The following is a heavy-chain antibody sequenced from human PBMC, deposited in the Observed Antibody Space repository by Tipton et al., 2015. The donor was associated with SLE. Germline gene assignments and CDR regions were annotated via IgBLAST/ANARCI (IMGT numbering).Heavy chain of an antibody. D-gene: IGHD4-17*01. CDR3: ARIRPGHGDPFDF. CDR1: GDSVGTND. J-gene: IGHJ4*02. Sequence: TLSLTCTVSGDSVGTNDWNWIRQPAGKGLEWIGRLYGSGSPTHYNPSLAGRVTVSVDTSQNPVSLKLTSVTAADTAVYYCARIRPGHGDPFDFWGQGTLVTVSS. V-gene: IGHV4-4*07. CDR2: LYGSGSPT.